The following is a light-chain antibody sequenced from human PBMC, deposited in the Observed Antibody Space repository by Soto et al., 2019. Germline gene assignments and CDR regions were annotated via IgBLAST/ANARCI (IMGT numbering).Light chain of an antibody. Sequence: QSALTQPASVSGSPGQSITISCTGTSSDVGGYNYVSWYQQHPGKAPKHMIYDVSNRPSGVSNRFSGSKSGNTASLTISGLQVEDEADYYCSSYTSSSTYVVFGGGTKVTVL. V-gene: IGLV2-14*01. J-gene: IGLJ2*01. CDR2: DVS. CDR3: SSYTSSSTYVV. CDR1: SSDVGGYNY.